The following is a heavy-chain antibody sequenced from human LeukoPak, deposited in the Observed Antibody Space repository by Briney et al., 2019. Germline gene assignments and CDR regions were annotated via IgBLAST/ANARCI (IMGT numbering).Heavy chain of an antibody. CDR1: GGSISSGDYY. J-gene: IGHJ4*02. CDR3: ARDPLKYYDSSGYR. Sequence: PSETLSLTCTVSGGSISSGDYYWSWIRQPPGKGLEWIGYIYYSGSTYYNPSLKSRVTISVDTSKNQFFLKLSSVTAADTAVYYCARDPLKYYDSSGYRWGQGTLVTVSS. D-gene: IGHD3-22*01. CDR2: IYYSGST. V-gene: IGHV4-30-4*08.